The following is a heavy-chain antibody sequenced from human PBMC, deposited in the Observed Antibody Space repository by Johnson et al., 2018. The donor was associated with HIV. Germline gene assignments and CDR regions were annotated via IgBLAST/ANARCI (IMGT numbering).Heavy chain of an antibody. Sequence: QVQLVESGGGVVRPGRSLRLSCAASGSTFSSYAMHWVPQAPGQALAWAAAIWYDGSNQYYADSVKGRFPISRDNSKNSLYLQLTSLRAEDTAVYSCARHGIAAARGACDIWGQGTMVTVSS. D-gene: IGHD6-13*01. V-gene: IGHV3-30*04. CDR2: IWYDGSNQ. CDR3: ARHGIAAARGACDI. CDR1: GSTFSSYA. J-gene: IGHJ3*02.